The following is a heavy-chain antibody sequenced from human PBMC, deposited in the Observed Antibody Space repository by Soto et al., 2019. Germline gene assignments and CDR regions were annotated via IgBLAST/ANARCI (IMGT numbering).Heavy chain of an antibody. Sequence: SETLSLTCAVYGGSFSGYYWSWIRQPPGKGLEWIGEINHSGSTNYNPSLKSRVTISVDTSKHKFSLQLSSVTAADTAVYYGARDSRSFWFDPWGQGTMVTVSS. CDR3: ARDSRSFWFDP. CDR1: GGSFSGYY. J-gene: IGHJ5*02. V-gene: IGHV4-34*01. D-gene: IGHD3-3*02. CDR2: INHSGST.